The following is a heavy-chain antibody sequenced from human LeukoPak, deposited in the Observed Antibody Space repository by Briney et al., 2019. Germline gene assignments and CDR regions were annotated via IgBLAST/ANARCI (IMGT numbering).Heavy chain of an antibody. CDR1: GFTFSSYS. CDR2: ISSSSSYI. Sequence: QPGGSLRLSCAASGFTFSSYSMNWVRQAPGKGLEWVSSISSSSSYIYYADSVKGRFTISRDNARNPLYLQMNSLRAEDTAVYYCARDPYSGTYGDTYYYYMDVWGKGTTVTISS. V-gene: IGHV3-21*01. CDR3: ARDPYSGTYGDTYYYYMDV. D-gene: IGHD1-26*01. J-gene: IGHJ6*03.